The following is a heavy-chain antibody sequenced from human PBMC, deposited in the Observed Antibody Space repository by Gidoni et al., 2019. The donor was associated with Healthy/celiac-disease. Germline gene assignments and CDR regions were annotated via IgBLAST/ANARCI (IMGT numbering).Heavy chain of an antibody. D-gene: IGHD6-19*01. J-gene: IGHJ6*03. CDR1: GGSISSSSYY. CDR3: ATLPPLYTIAVAGVYYMDV. Sequence: QLQLQESGPGLVKPSETLSLTCTVSGGSISSSSYYWGWIRQPPGKGLEWIGSIYYSGSTYYNPSLKSRATISVDTSKNQFSLKLSSVTAADTAVYYCATLPPLYTIAVAGVYYMDVWGKGTTVTVSS. CDR2: IYYSGST. V-gene: IGHV4-39*01.